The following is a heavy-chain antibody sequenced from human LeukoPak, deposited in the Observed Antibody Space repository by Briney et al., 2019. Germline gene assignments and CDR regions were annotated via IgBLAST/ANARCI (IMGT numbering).Heavy chain of an antibody. CDR3: AQVDGYNSGWYDS. D-gene: IGHD6-19*01. CDR1: GFTFDDYG. CDR2: ISWNSGNI. Sequence: PGGSLRLSCAASGFTFDDYGMHWVRQPSGKGLEWVSGISWNSGNIGYADSVKGRFTISRDNAKNSLYLQMDFLKPEDTAFYYCAQVDGYNSGWYDSWGQGTLVTVSS. V-gene: IGHV3-9*01. J-gene: IGHJ5*01.